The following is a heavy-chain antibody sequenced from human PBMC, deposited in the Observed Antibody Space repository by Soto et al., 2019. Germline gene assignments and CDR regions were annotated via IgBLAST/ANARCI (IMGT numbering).Heavy chain of an antibody. D-gene: IGHD2-2*01. Sequence: GGSLGLSCTASGFTFGDYAMSWVRQAPGKGLEWVGFIRSKAYGGTTEYAASVKGRFTISRDDSKSIAYLQMNSLKTEDTAVYYCTREYQLQNNYYYYGMDVWGQGTTVTVSS. J-gene: IGHJ6*02. CDR1: GFTFGDYA. V-gene: IGHV3-49*04. CDR2: IRSKAYGGTT. CDR3: TREYQLQNNYYYYGMDV.